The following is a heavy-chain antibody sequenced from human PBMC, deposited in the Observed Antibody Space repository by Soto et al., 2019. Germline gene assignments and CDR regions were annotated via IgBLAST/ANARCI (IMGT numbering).Heavy chain of an antibody. Sequence: GASVKVSCKPSGVNFSGLYLHWVRQAPGQGLEWMGWIKPNTDDTGYAQKFQGRVTLTWDTSSSEGYLDLSRLRSDDTAVYYCALSPYSLEGVGQYFFYGIPRWALGTTITVSS. D-gene: IGHD2-15*01. CDR2: IKPNTDDT. V-gene: IGHV1-2*02. CDR3: ALSPYSLEGVGQYFFYGIPR. J-gene: IGHJ6*02. CDR1: GVNFSGLY.